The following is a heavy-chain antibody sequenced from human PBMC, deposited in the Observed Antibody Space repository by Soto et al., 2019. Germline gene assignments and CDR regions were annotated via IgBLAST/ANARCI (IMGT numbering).Heavy chain of an antibody. CDR1: GGSISGYY. V-gene: IGHV4-59*08. CDR3: ATWTQTAHPSEANYNYFVPGFDI. CDR2: IYYRGNT. D-gene: IGHD1-7*01. J-gene: IGHJ3*02. Sequence: SETLSLSCTVSGGSISGYYWSWIRQTPGKGLDWIGSIYYRGNTNYNPSLKSRLTISVDTSKNQFSLKLSSVTAADTAVYYCATWTQTAHPSEANYNYFVPGFDIWGQGTMVTVSS.